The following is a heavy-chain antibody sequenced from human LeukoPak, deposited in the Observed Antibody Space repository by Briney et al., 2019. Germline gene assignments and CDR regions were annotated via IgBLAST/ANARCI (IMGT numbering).Heavy chain of an antibody. Sequence: SETLSLTCSVPGYSIKSVFFWGWIRQPPGKGLEWVGSIHDNDNTHYNPSLKSRVTISVDTSKNQCSLSMRSVTAADSAVYYCATGGNIAVAGVLHWGQGALVTVSS. CDR3: ATGGNIAVAGVLH. J-gene: IGHJ4*02. V-gene: IGHV4-38-2*02. CDR2: IHDNDNT. D-gene: IGHD6-19*01. CDR1: GYSIKSVFF.